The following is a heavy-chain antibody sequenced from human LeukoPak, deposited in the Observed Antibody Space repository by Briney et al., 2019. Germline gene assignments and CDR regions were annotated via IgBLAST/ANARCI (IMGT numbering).Heavy chain of an antibody. D-gene: IGHD1-26*01. CDR2: IRSKTFGGTT. J-gene: IGHJ4*02. CDR3: TRYRGRTDH. CDR1: GFTFGTYA. V-gene: IGHV3-49*03. Sequence: GGSLRLSCTSSGFTFGTYAVSWFRQAPGKGLEWVAFIRSKTFGGTTEYAASVKGRFTISRDDSKSIAYLQMNSLKTEDKAVSYFTRYRGRTDHWGQGTLVSVSS.